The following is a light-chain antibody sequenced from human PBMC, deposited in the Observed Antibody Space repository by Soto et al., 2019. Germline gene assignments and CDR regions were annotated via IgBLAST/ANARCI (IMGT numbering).Light chain of an antibody. CDR2: AAS. V-gene: IGKV1-27*01. Sequence: DIQMTQSPSSLSASVGDRVTISCRASQGVSSYLAWFQQKPGKVPKLLIYAASTVQSGVPSRFSGSGSRTDFTLTISSLQPDDVATYYCQKYDNAPHTFGGGTKVDLK. J-gene: IGKJ4*01. CDR3: QKYDNAPHT. CDR1: QGVSSY.